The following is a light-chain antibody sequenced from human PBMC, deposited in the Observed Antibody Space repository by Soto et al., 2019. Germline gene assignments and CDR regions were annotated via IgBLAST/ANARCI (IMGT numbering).Light chain of an antibody. CDR3: GAWNDSLNGYV. V-gene: IGLV1-44*01. CDR1: SSNIGRNI. CDR2: SNI. J-gene: IGLJ1*01. Sequence: QSVLSQPPSASGTPGQRVTISCSGSSSNIGRNIVNWYQQLPGTAPKLLIYSNIHRPSGAPDRFSGSKSGASASLAISGLQSEDEADYYCGAWNDSLNGYVFRTGTKVPVL.